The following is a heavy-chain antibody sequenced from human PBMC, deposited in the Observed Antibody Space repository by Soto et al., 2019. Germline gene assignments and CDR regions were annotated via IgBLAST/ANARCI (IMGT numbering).Heavy chain of an antibody. D-gene: IGHD6-25*01. CDR3: ARAPSPFNVVSETDYYYYGMDV. J-gene: IGHJ6*02. CDR2: ISSSSSTI. Sequence: PGGSLRLSCAASGFTFSSYSMNWVRQAPGKGLEWVSYISSSSSTIYYADSVKGRFTISRDNAKNSLYLQMNSLRAEDTAVYYCARAPSPFNVVSETDYYYYGMDVWGQGTTVTVSS. CDR1: GFTFSSYS. V-gene: IGHV3-48*01.